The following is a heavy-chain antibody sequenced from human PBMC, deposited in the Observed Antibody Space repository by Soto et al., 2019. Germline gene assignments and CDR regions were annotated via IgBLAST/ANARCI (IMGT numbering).Heavy chain of an antibody. CDR3: VCEATDDAFEI. V-gene: IGHV1-46*03. CDR2: INPNGSTT. J-gene: IGHJ3*02. D-gene: IGHD5-12*01. CDR1: GYTFTSYY. Sequence: QVQLVQSGAEVKKPGASVKISCKASGYTFTSYYLHWVRQAPGQGLEWVGIINPNGSTTTYAQKFQGRVTMTRDTSTSTVYMELNSLRSEDTAVYSCVCEATDDAFEIWGQGTMVTVSS.